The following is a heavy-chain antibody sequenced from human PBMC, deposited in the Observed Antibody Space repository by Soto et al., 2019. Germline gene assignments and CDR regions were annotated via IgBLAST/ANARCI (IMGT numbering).Heavy chain of an antibody. V-gene: IGHV4-38-2*02. J-gene: IGHJ4*02. CDR3: ARGGGYVSFDY. CDR2: IYYRGNT. Sequence: SETLSLTCSVSGYSISSGFYWDWIRRPPGKGLEWIGSIYYRGNTYYNPSHNGRITISLDTSRNQFSLKLSSVTAADMAVYYCARGGGYVSFDYWGQGVLVTVSS. CDR1: GYSISSGFY. D-gene: IGHD5-12*01.